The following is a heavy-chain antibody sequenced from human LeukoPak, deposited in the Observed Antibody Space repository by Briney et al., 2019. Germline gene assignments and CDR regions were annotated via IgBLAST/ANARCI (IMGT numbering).Heavy chain of an antibody. D-gene: IGHD5-18*01. V-gene: IGHV4-39*02. CDR1: DGTIRRNSYY. Sequence: PSETLSLTCTLSDGTIRRNSYYWAWIRQPPGKGLEYIGSLYYSGSTYYNPSLRSRITMSVDSSKNHFSLRLTSVTAADTAVYYCATTEHGYSFGRSDAFDIWGQGTMVTVSS. CDR3: ATTEHGYSFGRSDAFDI. CDR2: LYYSGST. J-gene: IGHJ3*02.